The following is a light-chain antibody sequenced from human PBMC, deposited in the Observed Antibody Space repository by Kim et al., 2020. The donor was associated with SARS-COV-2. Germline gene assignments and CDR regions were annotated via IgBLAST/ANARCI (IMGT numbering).Light chain of an antibody. Sequence: FSLGERSPRSGRASQSLYSYLAWYQQKPGQAPRLLMNDASNRTTGIQARFSGSGSGTDFNLDISRLEPEDFAVYYCQQRRNWPLTIGGGTKVDIK. CDR3: QQRRNWPLT. V-gene: IGKV3-11*01. J-gene: IGKJ4*01. CDR1: QSLYSY. CDR2: DAS.